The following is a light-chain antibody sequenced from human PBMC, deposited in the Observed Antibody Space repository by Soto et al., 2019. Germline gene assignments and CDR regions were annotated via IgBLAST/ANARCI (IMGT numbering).Light chain of an antibody. CDR1: QSVSSD. Sequence: EIVMTQSQATLTVSPGERATLSCRASQSVSSDVTWYQRKPGQAPGLLIYGASNRATGIPDRVSGSGSGKDSPPTISRLDPEDSAVYYRQQYGSPRTFGQGTKVDIK. V-gene: IGKV3-20*01. CDR3: QQYGSPRT. J-gene: IGKJ1*01. CDR2: GAS.